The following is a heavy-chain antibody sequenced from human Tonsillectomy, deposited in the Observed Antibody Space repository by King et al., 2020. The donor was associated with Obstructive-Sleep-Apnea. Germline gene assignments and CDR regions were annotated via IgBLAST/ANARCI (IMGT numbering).Heavy chain of an antibody. J-gene: IGHJ4*02. CDR2: ISAGGGHT. Sequence: VQLVESGGGLVQPGGSLRLSCAASGFSFSTYGMNWVSQAPGKGLEWGSAISAGGGHTYHADSVKGRFTISRDNSKNTLYLQMNSLRAEDTAVYYCAKGGRGDVEVAHKNNWGQGTLVSVSS. D-gene: IGHD2-15*01. V-gene: IGHV3-23*04. CDR1: GFSFSTYG. CDR3: AKGGRGDVEVAHKNN.